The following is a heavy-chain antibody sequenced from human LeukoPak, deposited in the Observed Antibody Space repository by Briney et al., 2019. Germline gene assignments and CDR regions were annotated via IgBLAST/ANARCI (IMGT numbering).Heavy chain of an antibody. V-gene: IGHV4-39*07. D-gene: IGHD2-15*01. CDR2: IYYSGST. CDR3: ARARGQTSLVVVVAATVDY. CDR1: GGSISSSSYY. Sequence: SETLSLTRTVSGGSISSSSYYWGWIRQPPGKGLEWIGSIYYSGSTYYNPSLKSRVTISVDTSKNQFSLKLSSVTAADTAVYYCARARGQTSLVVVVAATVDYWGQGTLVTVSS. J-gene: IGHJ4*02.